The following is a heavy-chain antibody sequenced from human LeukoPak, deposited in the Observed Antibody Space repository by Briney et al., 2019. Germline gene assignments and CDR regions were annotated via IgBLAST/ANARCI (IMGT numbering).Heavy chain of an antibody. CDR1: GGSISSGDYY. D-gene: IGHD1-26*01. CDR2: IYYSGST. CDR3: ARGRVGRLDAFDI. V-gene: IGHV4-30-4*08. J-gene: IGHJ3*02. Sequence: PSVTLSLTCTVSGGSISSGDYYWSWIRQPPGKGLEWIGYIYYSGSTYYNPSLKSRLTISVDTSKNQFSLKLSSVTAADTAVYYCARGRVGRLDAFDIWGQGTMVTVSS.